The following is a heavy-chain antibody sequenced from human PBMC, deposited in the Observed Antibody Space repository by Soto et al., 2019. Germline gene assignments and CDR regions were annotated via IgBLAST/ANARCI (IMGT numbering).Heavy chain of an antibody. J-gene: IGHJ4*02. Sequence: ITLKESGPTLVKPTQTLTLTCTFSGFSLNTRGVGVGWIRQPPGKALEWLALISWDGEKRYSPSLKSRLTNTKHPSATPAFLPTPTMDPADTATYSCAHSRGDLLTGHYYFDYWGQGTLVPVSS. CDR1: GFSLNTRGVG. D-gene: IGHD3-9*01. V-gene: IGHV2-5*02. CDR2: ISWDGEK. CDR3: AHSRGDLLTGHYYFDY.